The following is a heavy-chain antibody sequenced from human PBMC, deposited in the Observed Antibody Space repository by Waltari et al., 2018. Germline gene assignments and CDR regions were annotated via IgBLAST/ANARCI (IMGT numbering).Heavy chain of an antibody. CDR3: ARTTHEIEDYAQY. CDR1: GYTFNDYV. J-gene: IGHJ1*01. Sequence: QVQLVQSGAEVKKPGASVKVSCKASGYTFNDYVLHWVRQAPGQSLEWMGWINAGTGKTIYSQKFQGRVIITRDTSASTAYVELSSLASEDTAMYYCARTTHEIEDYAQYWGQGTLVTVSS. CDR2: INAGTGKT. D-gene: IGHD2-2*01. V-gene: IGHV1-3*01.